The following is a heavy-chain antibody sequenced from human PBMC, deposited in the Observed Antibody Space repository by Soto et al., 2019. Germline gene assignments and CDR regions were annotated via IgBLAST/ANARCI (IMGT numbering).Heavy chain of an antibody. Sequence: QLQLQESGPGLVKPSETLSLTCTVSGGSISSSSYSWGWIRQPPGKGLEWIGSIYYSGSTSYNPSLRGRVTIAIHTSKNHFSLKLSSVTAADTAVYYCARSPYYDILTGSPNSPFYFDYWGQGTLVTVSS. V-gene: IGHV4-39*01. CDR3: ARSPYYDILTGSPNSPFYFDY. CDR1: GGSISSSSYS. CDR2: IYYSGST. D-gene: IGHD3-9*01. J-gene: IGHJ4*02.